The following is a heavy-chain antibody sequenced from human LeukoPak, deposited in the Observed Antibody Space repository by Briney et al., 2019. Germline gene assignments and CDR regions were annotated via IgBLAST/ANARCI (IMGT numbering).Heavy chain of an antibody. CDR1: GGSISSGGYY. Sequence: NPSETLSLTCTVSGGSISSGGYYWSWIRQHPGKGLEWIGYIYYSGSTYYNPSLKSRVTISVDTSKNQFSLKLSSVTAADTAVYYCARDRGIAAAGTDWFDPWGQGTLVTVSS. CDR2: IYYSGST. CDR3: ARDRGIAAAGTDWFDP. D-gene: IGHD6-13*01. J-gene: IGHJ5*02. V-gene: IGHV4-31*03.